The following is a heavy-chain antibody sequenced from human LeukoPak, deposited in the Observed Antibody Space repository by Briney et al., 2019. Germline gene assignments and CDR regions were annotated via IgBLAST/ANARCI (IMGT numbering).Heavy chain of an antibody. D-gene: IGHD5-12*01. CDR3: DRVGSGYVFDY. V-gene: IGHV4-30-2*01. J-gene: IGHJ4*02. Sequence: SETLSLTCAVSGGSISSGGYSWSWIRQPPGKGLEWIGYIYHSGSTYYNPSLKSRVTISVDRSKNQFSLKLSSVTAADTAVYYCDRVGSGYVFDYWGQGTLVTVSS. CDR1: GGSISSGGYS. CDR2: IYHSGST.